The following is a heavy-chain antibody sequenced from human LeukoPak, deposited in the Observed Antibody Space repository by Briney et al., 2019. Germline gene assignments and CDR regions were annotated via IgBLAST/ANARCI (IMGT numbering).Heavy chain of an antibody. CDR3: AKERLWFGELFPDY. V-gene: IGHV3-30*02. Sequence: RGSLRLSCAASGFTFSRYGMHWVRQAPGKGLEGVAFIRYDGSNKYYADSVKGRFTISRDNSKNTLYLQMNSLRAEDTAVYYCAKERLWFGELFPDYWGQGTLVTVSS. D-gene: IGHD3-10*01. CDR1: GFTFSRYG. CDR2: IRYDGSNK. J-gene: IGHJ4*02.